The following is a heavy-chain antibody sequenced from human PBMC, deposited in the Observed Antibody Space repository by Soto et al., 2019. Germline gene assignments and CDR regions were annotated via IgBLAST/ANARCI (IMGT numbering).Heavy chain of an antibody. CDR1: GFGFSNYE. CDR3: ARGDCKTSCYKGF. J-gene: IGHJ4*02. CDR2: ITSSGGAT. D-gene: IGHD2-2*02. Sequence: EVQLVESGGGLVQPGGSLRLSCAASGFGFSNYEMNWVRQAPGKGLEWVSYITSSGGATMYADSVKGRFTISRDNAKDSLYLQMNSLRVEDTAVYYCARGDCKTSCYKGFWGQGALVTVSS. V-gene: IGHV3-48*03.